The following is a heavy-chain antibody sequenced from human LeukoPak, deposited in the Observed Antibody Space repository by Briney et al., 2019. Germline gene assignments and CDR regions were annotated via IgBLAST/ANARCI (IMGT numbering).Heavy chain of an antibody. V-gene: IGHV4-59*08. CDR1: GGSISSYY. D-gene: IGHD6-13*01. J-gene: IGHJ4*02. CDR2: IYYSGST. CDR3: ARRGSSWYPLDN. Sequence: SETLSLTCTVSGGSISSYYWSWIRQPPGKGLEWIGYIYYSGSTNYNPSLKSRVTISVDTSKNQFSLKLSSVTAADTAVYYCARRGSSWYPLDNWGQGTLVTVSS.